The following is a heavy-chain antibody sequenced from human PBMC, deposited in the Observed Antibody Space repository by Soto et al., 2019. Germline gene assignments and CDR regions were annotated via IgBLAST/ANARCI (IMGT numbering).Heavy chain of an antibody. V-gene: IGHV4-4*02. CDR1: GGSISSDKW. CDR2: ISHRGST. J-gene: IGHJ5*02. D-gene: IGHD3-3*01. Sequence: QVHLQESGPGLVKPSGTLALTCAVFGGSISSDKWWTWVRQPPGKGLEWIGEISHRGSTNYSPSFKSRLSLSVDTTKTQFSLRLTSVTAADTAVYYCAAIPLTSGVVSGRFNPWGQGIMVTVSS. CDR3: AAIPLTSGVVSGRFNP.